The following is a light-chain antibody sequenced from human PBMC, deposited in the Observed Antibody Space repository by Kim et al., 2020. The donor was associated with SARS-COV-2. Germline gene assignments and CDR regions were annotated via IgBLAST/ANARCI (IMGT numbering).Light chain of an antibody. V-gene: IGKV1-39*01. CDR2: TAS. CDR1: QSISGF. Sequence: ASVGDTVTITCRASQSISGFLNWYQQKPGKAPNLLIYTASTLQSGVPSRFSGSGSGTDFTLTISSLQPEDFATYYCQQSYNFPRTFGPGTKVDIK. CDR3: QQSYNFPRT. J-gene: IGKJ3*01.